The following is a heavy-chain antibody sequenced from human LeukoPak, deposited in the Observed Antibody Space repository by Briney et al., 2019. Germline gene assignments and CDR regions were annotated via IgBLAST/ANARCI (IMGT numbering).Heavy chain of an antibody. D-gene: IGHD1-26*01. V-gene: IGHV3-7*04. CDR2: IKPDGNEK. CDR3: ARDSGSY. Sequence: PGGSLRLSCAASGFTLSNHWMTWVRQAPGKGLEWVANIKPDGNEKFYVDSVKGRFSISRDNAKNSLFLQMNSLRAEDTAVYYCARDSGSYWGQGTLVTVSS. J-gene: IGHJ4*02. CDR1: GFTLSNHW.